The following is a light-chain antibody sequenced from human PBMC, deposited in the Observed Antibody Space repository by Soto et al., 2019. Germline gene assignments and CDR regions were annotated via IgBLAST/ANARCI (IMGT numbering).Light chain of an antibody. J-gene: IGKJ1*01. CDR3: QLYSGSPWT. CDR1: QSVSSSY. CDR2: GAS. Sequence: EIVLTQSPGTLSLSPGERATLSCRASQSVSSSYLAWYQQKPGQAPRLLIYGASSRATGIPDRFSGSGSGTDFTLTIMRLEPEDFAVYYCQLYSGSPWTFGQGTKV. V-gene: IGKV3-20*01.